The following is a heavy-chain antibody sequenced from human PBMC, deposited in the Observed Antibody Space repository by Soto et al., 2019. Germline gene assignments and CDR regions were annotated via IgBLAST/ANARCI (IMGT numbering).Heavy chain of an antibody. Sequence: PGGSLRLSCAASGLTFXTYAMNWVRQAPGKGLMWVSYISSVSVAIYYADSVKGRFTISRENAQNSLYLQMNGLRDEDTAVYYCARERCYSSGCYFDYWGQGTQVTVSS. CDR1: GLTFXTYA. V-gene: IGHV3-48*02. CDR2: ISSVSVAI. D-gene: IGHD6-19*01. J-gene: IGHJ4*02. CDR3: ARERCYSSGCYFDY.